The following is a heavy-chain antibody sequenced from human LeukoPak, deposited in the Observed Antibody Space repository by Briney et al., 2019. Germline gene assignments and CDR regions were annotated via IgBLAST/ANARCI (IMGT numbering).Heavy chain of an antibody. V-gene: IGHV3-15*01. J-gene: IGHJ4*02. D-gene: IGHD1-26*01. CDR2: VKSKTDGGTI. Sequence: GESLKISCKGSGYSFTSYWIGWVRQMPGKGLEWVARVKSKTDGGTIDYAAPVKGRFTISRDDSENTLYLQMNSLSTEDTALYYCTTYSRGASDYWGQGTLVSVSS. CDR3: TTYSRGASDY. CDR1: GYSFTSYW.